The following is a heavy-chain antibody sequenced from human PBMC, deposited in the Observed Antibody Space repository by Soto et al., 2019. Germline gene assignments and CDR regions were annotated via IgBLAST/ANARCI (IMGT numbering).Heavy chain of an antibody. CDR2: TYYRSKWYH. V-gene: IGHV6-1*01. Sequence: SQTLSLTCAISGDSVSSNGAAWNWLRQSPSRGLEWLGRTYYRSKWYHEYAVSVKSRITPNPDTSKNQFSLQLNSVTPEDTAVYYFARGQWLEFDYWGQGALVTVSS. D-gene: IGHD6-19*01. J-gene: IGHJ4*02. CDR1: GDSVSSNGAA. CDR3: ARGQWLEFDY.